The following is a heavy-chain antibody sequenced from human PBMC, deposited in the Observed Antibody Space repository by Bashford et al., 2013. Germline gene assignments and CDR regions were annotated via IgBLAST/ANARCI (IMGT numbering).Heavy chain of an antibody. CDR1: GYTFSSYA. V-gene: IGHV1-18*04. CDR2: ISTYSGNT. CDR3: ARVRESVFYDSTGYYFDY. D-gene: IGHD3-22*01. J-gene: IGHJ4*02. Sequence: ASVKVSCKASGYTFSSYAVSWVRQAPGQGLEWIGWISTYSGNTKYAQNLQGRVTMTIETSTATAYMELTSLRSDDTAVYYCARVRESVFYDSTGYYFDYWGQGTLVTVSS.